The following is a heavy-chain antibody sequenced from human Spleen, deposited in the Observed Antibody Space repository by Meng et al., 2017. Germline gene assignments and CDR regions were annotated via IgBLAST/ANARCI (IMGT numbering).Heavy chain of an antibody. CDR2: IYYSGST. J-gene: IGHJ6*02. Sequence: SETLSLTCTVSGGSISSYYWSWIRQPPGKGLEWIGYIYYSGSTNYNPSLKSRVTISVDTSKNQFSLKLSSVTAADTAVYYCARVHDSSGYMGYYYYGMDVWGQGTTVTVSS. CDR1: GGSISSYY. V-gene: IGHV4-59*01. CDR3: ARVHDSSGYMGYYYYGMDV. D-gene: IGHD3-22*01.